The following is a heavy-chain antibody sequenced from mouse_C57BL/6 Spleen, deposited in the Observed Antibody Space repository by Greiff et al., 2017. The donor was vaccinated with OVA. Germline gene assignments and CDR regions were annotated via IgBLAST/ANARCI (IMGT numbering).Heavy chain of an antibody. CDR3: ARGSRNWDY. V-gene: IGHV5-4*03. J-gene: IGHJ2*01. CDR2: ISDGGSYT. D-gene: IGHD4-1*01. Sequence: DVKLVESGGGLVKPGGSLKLSCAASGFTFSSYAMSWVRQTPEKRLEWVATISDGGSYTYYPDNVKGRFTISRDNAKNNLYLQMSHLKSEDTAMYYCARGSRNWDYWGQGTTLTVSS. CDR1: GFTFSSYA.